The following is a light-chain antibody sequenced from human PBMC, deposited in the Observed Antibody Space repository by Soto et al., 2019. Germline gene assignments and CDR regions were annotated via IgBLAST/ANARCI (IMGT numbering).Light chain of an antibody. J-gene: IGLJ3*02. Sequence: QTVVTQEPSFSVSPGGTVTLTCGLTSDSVSTSYYASWYQQTPGQTPRMLIYSTNTRSSGVPDRFSGSILGNKAALTITGAQADDESDYYCVLYMGSGFWVFGGGTKLTVL. V-gene: IGLV8-61*01. CDR3: VLYMGSGFWV. CDR2: STN. CDR1: SDSVSTSYY.